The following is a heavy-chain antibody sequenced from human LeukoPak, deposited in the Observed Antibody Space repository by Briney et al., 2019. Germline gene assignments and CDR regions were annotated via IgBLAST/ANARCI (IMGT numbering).Heavy chain of an antibody. CDR3: ARHLLTAGKLNLPDY. CDR2: GYYSGST. D-gene: IGHD1-1*01. Sequence: PSETLSLTCTVSGDSISSSYYWGWIRQSPGKGLEWIVSGYYSGSTYYNPSLKSRVTMSVDTSKNQFSLKLSSVTAADTALYYCARHLLTAGKLNLPDYWGQGTLVTVSS. V-gene: IGHV4-39*01. J-gene: IGHJ4*02. CDR1: GDSISSSYY.